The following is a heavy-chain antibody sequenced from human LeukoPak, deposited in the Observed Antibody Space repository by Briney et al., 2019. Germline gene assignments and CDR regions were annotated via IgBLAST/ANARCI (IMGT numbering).Heavy chain of an antibody. Sequence: GGSLRLSCAASGFTFSIYWVHWVRQAPGKGLVWVSSINSDGSNTSYADSVKGRFTISRDNAKNTLYLQMNTLRAEDTAVYYCARGSEYSPTFDHWGQGTLVTVSS. CDR3: ARGSEYSPTFDH. J-gene: IGHJ4*02. D-gene: IGHD2/OR15-2a*01. V-gene: IGHV3-74*01. CDR2: INSDGSNT. CDR1: GFTFSIYW.